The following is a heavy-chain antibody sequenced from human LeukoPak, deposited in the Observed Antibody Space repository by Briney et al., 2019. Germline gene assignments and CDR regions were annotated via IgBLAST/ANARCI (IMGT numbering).Heavy chain of an antibody. V-gene: IGHV1-2*02. CDR1: GYTFTDYY. D-gene: IGHD6-19*01. Sequence: GASVKVSCKASGYTFTDYYVHRVRQAPGQGLEWMGWINSNSGSTSCAQNFQGRVTMTRDTSIGTLYVELGSLRSDDTAVYYCARVRVYSSGWNFDYWGQGTLVTVSS. J-gene: IGHJ4*02. CDR3: ARVRVYSSGWNFDY. CDR2: INSNSGST.